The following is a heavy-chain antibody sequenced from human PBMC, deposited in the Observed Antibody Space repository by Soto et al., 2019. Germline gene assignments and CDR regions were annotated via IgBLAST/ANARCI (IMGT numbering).Heavy chain of an antibody. CDR2: ISSSSSYI. V-gene: IGHV3-21*01. CDR3: AIDSSRRYTSRYHAF. Sequence: QGKGLEWVSSISSSSSYIYYADSVKGRFTISRDNAKNSLYLQMNSLRAEDTAVYYCAIDSSRRYTSRYHAF. J-gene: IGHJ3*01. D-gene: IGHD6-13*01.